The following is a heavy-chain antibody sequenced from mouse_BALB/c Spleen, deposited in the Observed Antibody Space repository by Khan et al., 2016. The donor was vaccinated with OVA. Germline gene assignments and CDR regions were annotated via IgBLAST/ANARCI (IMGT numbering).Heavy chain of an antibody. V-gene: IGHV2-6-1*01. D-gene: IGHD2-10*01. CDR2: IWSDGSA. Sequence: QMQLEESGPGLVAPSQSLSITCTISGFSLTNYGVHWVRQPPGKGLEWLVVIWSDGSATYNSALKSRLSISKDNSKNQVFLKMISLQTDDTAMYYCARQPYYHYYIMDYWGQGTSVTVSS. CDR3: ARQPYYHYYIMDY. CDR1: GFSLTNYG. J-gene: IGHJ4*01.